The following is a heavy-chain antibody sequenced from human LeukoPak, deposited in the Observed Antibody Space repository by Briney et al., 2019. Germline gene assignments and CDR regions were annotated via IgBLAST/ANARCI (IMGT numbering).Heavy chain of an antibody. J-gene: IGHJ4*02. D-gene: IGHD6-19*01. Sequence: GGSLRLSCAASGFTVSSNYMSWVRQAPGKGLEWVSVIYSGGSTYYADSVKGRFTISRDSSKNTLYLQMNSLRAEDTAVYYCARVEGSGWYGDYFDYWGQGTLVTVSS. CDR2: IYSGGST. CDR3: ARVEGSGWYGDYFDY. CDR1: GFTVSSNY. V-gene: IGHV3-66*01.